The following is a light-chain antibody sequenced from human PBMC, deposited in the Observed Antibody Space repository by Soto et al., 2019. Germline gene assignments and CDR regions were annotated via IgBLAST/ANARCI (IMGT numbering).Light chain of an antibody. CDR3: QQYNSYSGT. J-gene: IGKJ1*01. Sequence: DIQMTQSPSTLSASVGDRVTITGRARQSISSWLAGYQQKPGKAHKLLIYDNSSLESGVPSRFSDSGSGTEFTPNISSLQPDDFATYYCQQYNSYSGTFGQGTKVEIK. V-gene: IGKV1-5*01. CDR1: QSISSW. CDR2: DNS.